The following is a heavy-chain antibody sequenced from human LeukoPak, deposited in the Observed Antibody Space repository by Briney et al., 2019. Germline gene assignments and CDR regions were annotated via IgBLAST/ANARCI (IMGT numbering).Heavy chain of an antibody. D-gene: IGHD3-22*01. Sequence: GGSLRLSCAASGFTFSSYSMNWVRQAPGKGLEWFSSISSSSSYIYYADSVKGRFTISRDNAKNSLYLQMNSLRAEDTAVYYCARDDSSGYYSYWGQGTLVTVSS. CDR1: GFTFSSYS. CDR2: ISSSSSYI. V-gene: IGHV3-21*01. J-gene: IGHJ4*02. CDR3: ARDDSSGYYSY.